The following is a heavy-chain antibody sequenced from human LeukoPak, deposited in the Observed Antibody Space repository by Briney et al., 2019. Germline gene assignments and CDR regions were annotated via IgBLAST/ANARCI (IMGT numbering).Heavy chain of an antibody. CDR2: IIPIFGTA. D-gene: IGHD2-2*01. V-gene: IGHV1-69*01. Sequence: SVKVSCKASGGTFSSYAISWVRQAPGQGLEWMGGIIPIFGTANYAQKFQGRVTITADESTSTAYMELSSLRSEDTAVYYCVRANFLYCGSTSCLFDFWGQGTLVTVSS. CDR1: GGTFSSYA. J-gene: IGHJ4*02. CDR3: VRANFLYCGSTSCLFDF.